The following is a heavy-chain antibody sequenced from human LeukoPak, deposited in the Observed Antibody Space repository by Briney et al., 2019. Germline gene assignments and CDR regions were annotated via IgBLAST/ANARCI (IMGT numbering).Heavy chain of an antibody. Sequence: GGSLRLSCAASGFTFSDYYMSWIRQAPGKGLEWISYITNNDGTTYYADSVKGRFTISRDNAKNSLYLQMNSLRAEDTAVYYCARDRGVVVAGMGYYFDYWGQGIVVTVSS. CDR1: GFTFSDYY. D-gene: IGHD2-21*02. V-gene: IGHV3-11*01. CDR3: ARDRGVVVAGMGYYFDY. CDR2: ITNNDGTT. J-gene: IGHJ4*02.